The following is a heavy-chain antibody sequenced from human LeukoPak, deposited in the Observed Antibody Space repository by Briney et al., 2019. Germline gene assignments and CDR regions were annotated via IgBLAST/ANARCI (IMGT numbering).Heavy chain of an antibody. CDR2: IKSKTDGGTT. CDR3: TTGAPRAYSGSYSNC. J-gene: IGHJ4*02. Sequence: GGSLRLSCAASGFTFSNAWMSWVRQAPGKGLEWVGRIKSKTDGGTTDYAAPVKGRFTISRDDSQNTLYLQMNSLKTEDTAVYYCTTGAPRAYSGSYSNCWGQGTLVTVSS. D-gene: IGHD1-26*01. CDR1: GFTFSNAW. V-gene: IGHV3-15*01.